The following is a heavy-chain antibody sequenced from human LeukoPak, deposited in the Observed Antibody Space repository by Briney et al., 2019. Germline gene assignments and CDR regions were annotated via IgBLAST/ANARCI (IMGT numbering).Heavy chain of an antibody. CDR1: GFTFGNAW. V-gene: IGHV3-15*01. Sequence: GGSLRLSCAASGFTFGNAWMNWVRQAPGKGLEWVGRIKSKTDGGTTDYAAPVKGRFTISRGDSKNILYLQMNSLKTEDTAVYYCTTATKSGTYSRGYWGQGTLVTVSS. CDR3: TTATKSGTYSRGY. D-gene: IGHD1-26*01. CDR2: IKSKTDGGTT. J-gene: IGHJ4*02.